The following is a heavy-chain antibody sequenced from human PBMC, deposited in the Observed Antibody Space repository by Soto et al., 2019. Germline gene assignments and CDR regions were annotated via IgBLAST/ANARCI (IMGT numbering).Heavy chain of an antibody. CDR3: ARRRGESYYGLDY. D-gene: IGHD1-26*01. CDR1: GYNFSNYE. J-gene: IGHJ4*02. CDR2: MKGYSGNP. Sequence: QVQLLQSGAEVKKPGASVKISCKASGYNFSNYEINWVRQAPAQGLEWMGWMKGYSGNPLYAQNFQGRLTLTRDTSTNTAYLELTSLEYEDTAIYFCARRRGESYYGLDYWGQGTLVTVSS. V-gene: IGHV1-8*01.